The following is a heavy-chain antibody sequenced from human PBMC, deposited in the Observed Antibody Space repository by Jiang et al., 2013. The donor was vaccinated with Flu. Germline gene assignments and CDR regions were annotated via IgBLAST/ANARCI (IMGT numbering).Heavy chain of an antibody. V-gene: IGHV3-7*03. CDR2: IKEDGSEQ. J-gene: IGHJ5*02. D-gene: IGHD6-13*01. CDR3: ATLAADGRRANSFDP. Sequence: QLLESGGGLVQPGGSLRLSCAASGFTFSGYWMSWVRQAPGKGLEWVADIKEDGSEQHYVDSVKGRFTISRDNAKKSVYLQMNSLRVEDTAVYYCATLAADGRRANSFDPWGQGTLVTVSS. CDR1: GFTFSGYW.